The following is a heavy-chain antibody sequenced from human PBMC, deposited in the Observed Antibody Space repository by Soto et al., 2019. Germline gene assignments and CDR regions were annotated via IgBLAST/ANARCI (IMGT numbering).Heavy chain of an antibody. D-gene: IGHD1-20*01. J-gene: IGHJ4*02. CDR3: ASFRYGPKYFDY. CDR2: INSDGSST. CDR1: GVTFISYW. Sequence: GGSMRLSCAAAGVTFISYWMHWVRKAPGKGLVWVSRINSDGSSTNYADSVKGRFTVSRDNAKNTLYLQMNSLRAEDTAVYYCASFRYGPKYFDYWGQGTLVTVSS. V-gene: IGHV3-74*01.